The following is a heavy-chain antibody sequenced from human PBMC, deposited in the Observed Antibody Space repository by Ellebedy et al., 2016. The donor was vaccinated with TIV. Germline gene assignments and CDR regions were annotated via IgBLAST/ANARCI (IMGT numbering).Heavy chain of an antibody. J-gene: IGHJ4*02. V-gene: IGHV2-5*02. CDR1: GFSLSTSGVG. D-gene: IGHD3-9*01. CDR2: IYWDDDK. Sequence: SGPTLVXPTQPLTLTCTFSGFSLSTSGVGVGWIRQPPGKALEWLALIYWDDDKRYSPSLKSRHTITKDTSKNQVVLTMTNMDPVDTATYYCAHIRTFDWIDYWGQGTLVTVSP. CDR3: AHIRTFDWIDY.